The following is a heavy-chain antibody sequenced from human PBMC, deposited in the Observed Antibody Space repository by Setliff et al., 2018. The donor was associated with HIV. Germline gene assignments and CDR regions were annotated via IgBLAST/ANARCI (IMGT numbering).Heavy chain of an antibody. CDR3: ARGDEIGGNSGAFDI. CDR2: IYTSGST. Sequence: SETLSLTCTVSGGSISSGSYYWSWLRQPAGKGLEWIGHIYTSGSTSYNPSLKSRVTISVDTSKSQFSLKLSSVTAADTAVYYCARGDEIGGNSGAFDIWGQGTMVTVSS. V-gene: IGHV4-61*09. J-gene: IGHJ3*02. D-gene: IGHD2-21*02. CDR1: GGSISSGSYY.